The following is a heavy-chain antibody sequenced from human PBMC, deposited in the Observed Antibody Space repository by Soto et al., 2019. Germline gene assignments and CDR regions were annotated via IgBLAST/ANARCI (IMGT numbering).Heavy chain of an antibody. D-gene: IGHD3-22*01. J-gene: IGHJ4*02. V-gene: IGHV3-23*01. Sequence: PGGSLRLSCAASGFTFRIYAMSWVRQAPGKGLEWVSTITGNGGTSYADFVRGRFTISRDNSKNTLYLQMNSLRAEDTAVYYCAKDAPGSGWLSDYWGQGTQVTVPQ. CDR2: ITGNGGT. CDR1: GFTFRIYA. CDR3: AKDAPGSGWLSDY.